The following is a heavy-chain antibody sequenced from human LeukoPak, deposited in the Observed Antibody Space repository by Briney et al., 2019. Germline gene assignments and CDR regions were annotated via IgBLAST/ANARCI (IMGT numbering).Heavy chain of an antibody. CDR2: ISYDGKNK. CDR3: AASPDYYDSSGYSYYFDY. J-gene: IGHJ4*02. V-gene: IGHV3-30*03. CDR1: GFTFSVFG. Sequence: GGSLRLSCSASGFTFSVFGMHWVRQAPGKGLEWVAVISYDGKNKYYADSVKGRFTISRDNSKNTLYLQLNSLRAEDTAVYYCAASPDYYDSSGYSYYFDYWGQGTLVTVSS. D-gene: IGHD3-22*01.